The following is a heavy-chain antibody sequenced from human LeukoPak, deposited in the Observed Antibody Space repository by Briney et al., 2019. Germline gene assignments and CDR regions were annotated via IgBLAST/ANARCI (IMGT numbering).Heavy chain of an antibody. CDR1: GGSVSSGGYY. CDR3: ARVRGYSYGELDS. J-gene: IGHJ4*02. D-gene: IGHD5-18*01. V-gene: IGHV4-31*03. Sequence: PSETLSLTCTVSGGSVSSGGYYWSWIRQHPGKSLEWIGHISYSGSTYYNPSLNSRVTISVGTSKSQFSLKLSSVTAANTAVYYCARVRGYSYGELDSWGQGTLVTVSS. CDR2: ISYSGST.